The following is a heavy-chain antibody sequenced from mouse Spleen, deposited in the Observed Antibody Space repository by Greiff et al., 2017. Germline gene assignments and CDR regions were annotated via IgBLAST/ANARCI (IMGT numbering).Heavy chain of an antibody. V-gene: IGHV5-6-2*01. D-gene: IGHD2-12*01. CDR3: ARHRSYYSYDDYFDY. CDR2: INRNGGST. Sequence: EVKVVESGGGLVKPGGSLKFSCAASGFTLSSYAMSWVRQTPEKRLEWVAAINRNGGSTYYPDTVKDRFTISRDNAKNTLYLQMSSLRSEDTALYYCARHRSYYSYDDYFDYWGQGTTLTVSS. CDR1: GFTLSSYA. J-gene: IGHJ2*01.